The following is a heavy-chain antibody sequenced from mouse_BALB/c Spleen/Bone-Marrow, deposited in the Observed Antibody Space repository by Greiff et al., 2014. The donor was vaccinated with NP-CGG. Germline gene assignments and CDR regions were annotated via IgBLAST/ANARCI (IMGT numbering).Heavy chain of an antibody. CDR3: TRSGGYYFDY. CDR1: GYTFTSYW. Sequence: QVQLKESGAELVRPGASVKLSCKASGYTFTSYWINWVKQRPGQGLEWIGNIYPSDSYTNYNQKFKDKATLTVDKSSSTAYMQPSSPTSEDSAVYYCTRSGGYYFDYWGQGTTLTVSS. CDR2: IYPSDSYT. V-gene: IGHV1-69*02. J-gene: IGHJ2*01.